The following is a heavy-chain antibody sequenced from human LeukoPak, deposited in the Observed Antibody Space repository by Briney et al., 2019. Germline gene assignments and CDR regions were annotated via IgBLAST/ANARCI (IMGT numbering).Heavy chain of an antibody. D-gene: IGHD4-17*01. CDR3: AKAQLRVTTGIDN. V-gene: IGHV3-23*01. J-gene: IGHJ4*02. CDR1: GFSFRNYG. Sequence: PGRSLRLSCAASGFSFRNYGMHWVRQAPGKGLEWVSGISSSAGNTNYADSVKGRFTISRDNSKNTLYLQMNSLRVEDTAVYYCAKAQLRVTTGIDNWGQGTLVTVSS. CDR2: ISSSAGNT.